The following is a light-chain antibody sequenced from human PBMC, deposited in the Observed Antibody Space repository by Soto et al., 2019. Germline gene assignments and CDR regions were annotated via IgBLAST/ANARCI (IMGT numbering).Light chain of an antibody. CDR2: GAS. V-gene: IGKV3-15*01. J-gene: IGKJ2*01. CDR1: QSISNH. Sequence: EIVMTQSPATLAMSPGESATLSCRASQSISNHLTWYQQKPGQPPRLLIYGASTRATGIPARFSGSGSGTEFTLTISNLQSEDFAVYYCQQYSGWPYTFGQGTKLEIK. CDR3: QQYSGWPYT.